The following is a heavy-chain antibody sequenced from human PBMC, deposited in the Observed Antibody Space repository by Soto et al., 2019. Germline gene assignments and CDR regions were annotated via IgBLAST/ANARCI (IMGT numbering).Heavy chain of an antibody. Sequence: QVQLQESGPGLVKLSQTLSLTCTVSGGSISSGGYYWSWIRQHPGKGLEWIGYIYYSGSTYYNPCHKSRVTISVDTSKNQSSLKLSSVTAADTAVYYRARGTEWELLIDYWGQGTLVTVSS. J-gene: IGHJ4*02. V-gene: IGHV4-31*03. D-gene: IGHD1-26*01. CDR3: ARGTEWELLIDY. CDR1: GGSISSGGYY. CDR2: IYYSGST.